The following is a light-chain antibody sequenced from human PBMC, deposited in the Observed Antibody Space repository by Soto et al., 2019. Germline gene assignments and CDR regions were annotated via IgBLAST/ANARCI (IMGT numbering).Light chain of an antibody. Sequence: EIVMTQSPATLSVSPGERATLSCRARQSVSSNLAWYQQKPGQAPRLLIYGASTRATGIPARFSGSGSGTEFTLTISSLQSEDFAVYYCQQYNNWRWTFGQGTKV. CDR1: QSVSSN. J-gene: IGKJ1*01. V-gene: IGKV3-15*01. CDR2: GAS. CDR3: QQYNNWRWT.